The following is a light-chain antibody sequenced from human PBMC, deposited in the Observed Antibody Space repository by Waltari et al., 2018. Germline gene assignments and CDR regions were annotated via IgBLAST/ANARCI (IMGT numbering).Light chain of an antibody. CDR1: SGDIGSYDL. CDR2: EIN. CDR3: ASYASSLTGVL. V-gene: IGLV2-23*02. Sequence: QSALTQPASVFGSPGQTITIPCPGTSGDIGSYDLVSWYQHHPDTAPKLIIYEINRRPSGVSNRFSGSKSGHTAALTISGLLAEDEADYYCASYASSLTGVLFGGGTRLTVL. J-gene: IGLJ2*01.